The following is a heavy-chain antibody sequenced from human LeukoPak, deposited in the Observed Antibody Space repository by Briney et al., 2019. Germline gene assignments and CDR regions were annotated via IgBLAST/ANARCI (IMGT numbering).Heavy chain of an antibody. Sequence: SETLSLTCTVSGVSINSYYWSWIRQPAGKGLEWIGRIYSSGTTDYNSSLKSRVTMSVDTSKNQFSLKLSSVTAADTAIYYCARDLLNYFDYWGQGTLVTVSS. CDR2: IYSSGTT. D-gene: IGHD2-15*01. V-gene: IGHV4-4*07. CDR1: GVSINSYY. CDR3: ARDLLNYFDY. J-gene: IGHJ4*02.